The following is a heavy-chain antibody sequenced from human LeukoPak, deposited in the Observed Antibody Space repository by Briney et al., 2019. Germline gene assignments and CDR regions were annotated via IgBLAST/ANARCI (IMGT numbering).Heavy chain of an antibody. D-gene: IGHD2-15*01. V-gene: IGHV4-59*08. CDR1: GGSISSYY. Sequence: SETLSLTCTVSGGSISSYYWSWIRQPPGKGLEWIGYIYYSGSTNYNPSLKSRVTISVDTSKNQFSLKLSSVTAADTAVYYCARHPLPCSGGSCYPDYWGQGTLVAVSS. J-gene: IGHJ4*02. CDR2: IYYSGST. CDR3: ARHPLPCSGGSCYPDY.